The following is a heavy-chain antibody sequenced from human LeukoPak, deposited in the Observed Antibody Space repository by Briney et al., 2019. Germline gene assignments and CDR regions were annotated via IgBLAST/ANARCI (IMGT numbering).Heavy chain of an antibody. CDR3: VRDQEYYDILTGSAAWFDP. J-gene: IGHJ5*02. V-gene: IGHV4-4*07. Sequence: ETLSLTCTVSGGSISSYYWSWIRQPAGKGLEWIGRIYTRGSTKYNPSLKSRVTMSVATSKNQFSLKLSSVTAADTAVYYCVRDQEYYDILTGSAAWFDPWGQGTLVTVSS. CDR2: IYTRGST. CDR1: GGSISSYY. D-gene: IGHD3-9*01.